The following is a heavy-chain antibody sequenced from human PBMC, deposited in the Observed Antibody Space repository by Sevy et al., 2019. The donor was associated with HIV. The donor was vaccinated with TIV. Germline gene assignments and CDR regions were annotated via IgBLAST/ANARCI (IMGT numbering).Heavy chain of an antibody. J-gene: IGHJ4*02. V-gene: IGHV5-51*01. CDR3: ERHPVGAEDTAMVPYFDF. D-gene: IGHD5-18*01. Sequence: GESLKISCKGSGYSFTSYWIGWVRQMPGKGLEWMGIIFPGDSDTRYSPSFQGQVTISADKSFSTAYLQWSSLKASDTAMYYCERHPVGAEDTAMVPYFDFWGQGTLVTVSS. CDR1: GYSFTSYW. CDR2: IFPGDSDT.